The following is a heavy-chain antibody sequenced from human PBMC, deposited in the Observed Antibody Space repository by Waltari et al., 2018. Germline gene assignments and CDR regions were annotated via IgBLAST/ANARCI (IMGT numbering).Heavy chain of an antibody. D-gene: IGHD3-3*01. J-gene: IGHJ3*02. Sequence: EVQLVESGGGLVQPGRSLRLSCAASGFTFDDYAMHWVRQSPGKGLEWVSGISWNSGSIGYADPVKCRCTISRDNAKNSLYLQMSSLRAEDTALYYCAKDNVKLERLLSHDGAFDIWGQGTMVTVSS. CDR3: AKDNVKLERLLSHDGAFDI. CDR1: GFTFDDYA. V-gene: IGHV3-9*01. CDR2: ISWNSGSI.